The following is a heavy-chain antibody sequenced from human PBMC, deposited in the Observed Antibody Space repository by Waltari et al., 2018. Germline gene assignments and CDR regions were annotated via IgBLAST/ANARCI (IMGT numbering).Heavy chain of an antibody. Sequence: EVQLVESGGGLVQPGGSLRLSCAASGFRFNNYWVHWVRQAPGKGLVGVSRMNPEGTNTAYADSGKGRCTVSRDNAKNTLYLQMTSLRAEDTAVYYCVRGGHFDWSPLDHWGPGTLVTVSS. D-gene: IGHD3-9*01. J-gene: IGHJ4*02. V-gene: IGHV3-74*01. CDR1: GFRFNNYW. CDR2: MNPEGTNT. CDR3: VRGGHFDWSPLDH.